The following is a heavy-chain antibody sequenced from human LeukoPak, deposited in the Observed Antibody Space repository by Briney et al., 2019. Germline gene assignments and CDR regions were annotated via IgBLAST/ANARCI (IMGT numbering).Heavy chain of an antibody. CDR3: ARRYRDAFDI. CDR1: GGSINNYY. V-gene: IGHV4-4*07. D-gene: IGHD4-11*01. J-gene: IGHJ3*02. CDR2: ISTSGST. Sequence: TSETLSLTCTVSGGSINNYYWSWIRQPAGKGLEWIGRISTSGSTNYNPSLQSRVTISVDTSKNQFSLTLSSVTAADTAVYYCARRYRDAFDIWGQGTMVTVSS.